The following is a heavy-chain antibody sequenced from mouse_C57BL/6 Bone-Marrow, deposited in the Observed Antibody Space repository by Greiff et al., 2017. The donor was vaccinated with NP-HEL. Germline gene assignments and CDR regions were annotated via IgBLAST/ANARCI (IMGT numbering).Heavy chain of an antibody. CDR2: ISDGGSYT. CDR1: GFTFSSYA. V-gene: IGHV5-4*01. Sequence: EVKLVESGGGLVKPGGSLKLSCAASGFTFSSYAMSWVRQTPEKRLEWVATISDGGSYTYYPDNVKGRFTISRDNAKNNLYLQMSHLKSEDTAMYYCARDHNGYSYYYAMDYWGQGTSVTVSS. D-gene: IGHD2-3*01. CDR3: ARDHNGYSYYYAMDY. J-gene: IGHJ4*01.